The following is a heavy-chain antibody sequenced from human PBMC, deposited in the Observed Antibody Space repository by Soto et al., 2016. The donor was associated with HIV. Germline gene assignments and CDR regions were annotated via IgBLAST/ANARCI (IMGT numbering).Heavy chain of an antibody. V-gene: IGHV3-7*04. CDR1: GFTFNNYW. J-gene: IGHJ4*02. Sequence: EVQLVESGGGLVQPGGSLRLSCVVSGFTFNNYWMTWVRQAPGKGLEWVANIKQDGSEKYYVDSVKGRFTISRDNAKNSLYLQMNSLRAEDTAVYYCARGVFCSGGSCNSLYNYWGQGTLVTVSS. D-gene: IGHD2-15*01. CDR3: ARGVFCSGGSCNSLYNY. CDR2: IKQDGSEK.